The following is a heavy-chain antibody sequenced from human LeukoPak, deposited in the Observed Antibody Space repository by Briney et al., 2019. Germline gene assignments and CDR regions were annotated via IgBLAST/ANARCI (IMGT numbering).Heavy chain of an antibody. CDR2: IDPDSGGT. CDR1: GYTFTGYF. V-gene: IGHV1-2*02. CDR3: ARVHRAGGWTLALDP. J-gene: IGHJ5*02. D-gene: IGHD5-12*01. Sequence: ASVKVSCKASGYTFTGYFMHWVRQAPGQGLEWMGWIDPDSGGTNYAQWFQGRVTVTRHKPISPAYMELRSLRSDDTAVYYCARVHRAGGWTLALDPWGQGTLVTVSS.